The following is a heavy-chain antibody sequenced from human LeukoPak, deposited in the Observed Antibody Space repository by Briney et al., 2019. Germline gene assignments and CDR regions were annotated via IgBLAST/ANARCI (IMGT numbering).Heavy chain of an antibody. V-gene: IGHV3-30*04. CDR1: GFTFSIYA. CDR2: ISSDGGDK. CDR3: ASLRSSSWYDHFDY. J-gene: IGHJ4*02. D-gene: IGHD6-13*01. Sequence: GGSLRLSCAASGFTFSIYAMHWVRQAPGKGLEWVAVISSDGGDKYYADSVKGRFTISRDNSKNTLYLQMNSLRAEDTAVYYCASLRSSSWYDHFDYWGQGTLVTVSS.